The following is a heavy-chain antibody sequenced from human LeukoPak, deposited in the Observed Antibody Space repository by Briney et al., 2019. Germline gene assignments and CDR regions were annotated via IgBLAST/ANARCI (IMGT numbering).Heavy chain of an antibody. CDR2: ISYDGSNK. CDR3: VQTGY. J-gene: IGHJ4*02. Sequence: GGSLRLSCAASGFTFSSYGMHWVRQAPGKGLEWVAVISYDGSNKYYADSVKGRFTISRDNSKNTLYLQMNSLRAEDTAVYYCVQTGYWGQGTLVTVSS. CDR1: GFTFSSYG. V-gene: IGHV3-30*03.